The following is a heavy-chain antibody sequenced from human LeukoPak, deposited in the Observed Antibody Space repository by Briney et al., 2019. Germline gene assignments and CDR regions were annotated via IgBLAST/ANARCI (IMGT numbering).Heavy chain of an antibody. D-gene: IGHD3-3*01. CDR2: INPSGGST. J-gene: IGHJ4*02. CDR1: GYTFTSYY. CDR3: ARATIFGVVIFSLDY. Sequence: ASVKVSCKASGYTFTSYYTHWVRQAPGQGLEWMGIINPSGGSTSYAQKFQGRVTMTRDTSTSTVYMELSSLRSEDTAVYYCARATIFGVVIFSLDYWGQGTLVTVSS. V-gene: IGHV1-46*01.